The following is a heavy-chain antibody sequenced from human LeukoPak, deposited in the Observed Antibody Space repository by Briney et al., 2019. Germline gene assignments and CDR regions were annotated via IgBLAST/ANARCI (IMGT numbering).Heavy chain of an antibody. Sequence: SETLSLTCAVSGYSISSGYYWGWIRQPPGKGLEWIGSIYYSGSTYYNPSLKGRVTISVDTSKNQFSLKLRSVIAADTAVYYCARLAVAATPVDYWGQGTLVTVSS. CDR1: GYSISSGYY. V-gene: IGHV4-38-2*01. J-gene: IGHJ4*02. CDR2: IYYSGST. D-gene: IGHD6-19*01. CDR3: ARLAVAATPVDY.